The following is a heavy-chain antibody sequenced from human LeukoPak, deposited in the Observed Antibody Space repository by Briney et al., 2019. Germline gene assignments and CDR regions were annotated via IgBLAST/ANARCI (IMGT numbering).Heavy chain of an antibody. Sequence: SETLSLTCTVSGGSISSSSYYWGWIRQPPGKGLEWIGTIYYSGRTYYNPSLKSRVTISVDTSKNQFSLKLSSVTAADTAVYYCARLVGAAAHHFDYWGQGTLVTVSS. CDR2: IYYSGRT. D-gene: IGHD6-13*01. CDR3: ARLVGAAAHHFDY. J-gene: IGHJ4*02. CDR1: GGSISSSSYY. V-gene: IGHV4-39*01.